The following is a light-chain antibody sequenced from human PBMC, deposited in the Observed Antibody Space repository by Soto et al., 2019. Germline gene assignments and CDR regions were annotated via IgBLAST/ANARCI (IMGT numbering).Light chain of an antibody. CDR1: PSISSW. V-gene: IGKV1-5*03. CDR3: QQYERYCRT. Sequence: DIRMTQSPSTLSASVGDRVTITCRASPSISSWLAWYQQKVGKAPKLLIYKASSLDSGVPSRFSGSGSGTEFSLAISSLQPDDFAAYCCQQYERYCRTVGQGTKVGI. CDR2: KAS. J-gene: IGKJ1*01.